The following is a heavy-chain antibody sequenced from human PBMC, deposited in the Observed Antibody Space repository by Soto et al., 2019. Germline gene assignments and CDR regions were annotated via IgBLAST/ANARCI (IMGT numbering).Heavy chain of an antibody. V-gene: IGHV3-23*01. D-gene: IGHD6-13*01. CDR3: AKDRGRAAASSWFGA. Sequence: GGSLRLSCAASGFTFSSYAMSWVRQAPGKGLEWVSAISGSGGSTYYAASVKGRFTISRDNSKKPLYLQMNSLRAEDTAVYYCAKDRGRAAASSWFGAWGQGTLVTVSS. CDR1: GFTFSSYA. CDR2: ISGSGGST. J-gene: IGHJ5*02.